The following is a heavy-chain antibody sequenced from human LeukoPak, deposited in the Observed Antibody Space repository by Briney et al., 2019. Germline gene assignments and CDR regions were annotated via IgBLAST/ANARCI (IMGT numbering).Heavy chain of an antibody. D-gene: IGHD1-1*01. Sequence: SETLSLTCTVSGGSISSYYWSWIRQPPGKGLEWIGYIYYSGSTNYNPSLKSRVTISVDTSKNQSSLKLSSVTAADTAVYYCARDLRNGPEQYYFDYWGQGTLVTVSS. V-gene: IGHV4-59*01. J-gene: IGHJ4*02. CDR1: GGSISSYY. CDR2: IYYSGST. CDR3: ARDLRNGPEQYYFDY.